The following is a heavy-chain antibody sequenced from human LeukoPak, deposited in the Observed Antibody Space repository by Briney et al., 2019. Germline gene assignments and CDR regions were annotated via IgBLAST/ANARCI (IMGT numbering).Heavy chain of an antibody. CDR3: ARDLRFLEWFDY. CDR1: GFTFSSYS. D-gene: IGHD3-3*01. CDR2: ISSSSSYM. Sequence: GGSLRLSCAASGFTFSSYSMNWVRQAPGKGLEWVSSISSSSSYMYYADSVKGRFTISRDNAKNSLYLQMNSLRAEDTAVYYCARDLRFLEWFDYWGQGTLVTVSS. J-gene: IGHJ4*02. V-gene: IGHV3-21*01.